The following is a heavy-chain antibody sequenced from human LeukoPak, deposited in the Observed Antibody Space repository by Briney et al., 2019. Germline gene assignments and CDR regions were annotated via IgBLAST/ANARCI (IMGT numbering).Heavy chain of an antibody. CDR2: LNPNYRDT. J-gene: IGHJ3*02. CDR1: GYTFTGYY. D-gene: IGHD4-11*01. Sequence: ASVTVSCTASGYTFTGYYMHWVRQAPGQGLEWMGRLNPNYRDTNFAQRFQGRVTMTRDTTITTAFMEVNNPRSDDTAIYYCARGAYDYDAFDIWGQGTLVTVSS. V-gene: IGHV1-2*06. CDR3: ARGAYDYDAFDI.